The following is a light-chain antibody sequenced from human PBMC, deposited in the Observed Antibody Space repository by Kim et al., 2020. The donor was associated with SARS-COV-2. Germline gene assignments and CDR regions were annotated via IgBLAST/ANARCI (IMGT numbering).Light chain of an antibody. CDR2: LNSDGSH. V-gene: IGLV4-69*01. CDR3: QTWGTGIHVV. J-gene: IGLJ2*01. Sequence: VKRTCTLSSGHGSYAIAWHQQQPEKGPRYLMKLNSDGSHSKGDGIPDRFSGSSSGAERYLTISSLQSEDEADYYCQTWGTGIHVVFGGGTQLTVL. CDR1: SGHGSYA.